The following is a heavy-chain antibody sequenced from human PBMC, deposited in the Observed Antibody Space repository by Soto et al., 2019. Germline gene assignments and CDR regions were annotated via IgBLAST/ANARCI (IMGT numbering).Heavy chain of an antibody. V-gene: IGHV3-21*01. J-gene: IGHJ4*02. CDR2: ISSSSSYI. D-gene: IGHD6-13*01. Sequence: GGSLRLSCAASGFTFSSYSMNWVRQAPGKGLEWVSSISSSSSYIYYADSVKGRFTISRDNAKNSLYLQMNSLRAEDTAVYYCARDIGQQLAQYYFDYWGQGTLVTVSS. CDR1: GFTFSSYS. CDR3: ARDIGQQLAQYYFDY.